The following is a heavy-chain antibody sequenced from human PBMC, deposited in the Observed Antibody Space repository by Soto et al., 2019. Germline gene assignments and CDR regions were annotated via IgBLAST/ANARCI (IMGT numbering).Heavy chain of an antibody. CDR1: GGSFSGYY. CDR3: AGERCGDDAFDI. V-gene: IGHV4-34*01. J-gene: IGHJ3*02. Sequence: SETLSLTCAVYGGSFSGYYWSWIRQPPGKGLEWSGEINHSGSTNYNPSLKSRVTISVDTSKNQFSQKLSSGTAADTAVYYCAGERCGDDAFDIWGQGTMVTVSS. D-gene: IGHD4-17*01. CDR2: INHSGST.